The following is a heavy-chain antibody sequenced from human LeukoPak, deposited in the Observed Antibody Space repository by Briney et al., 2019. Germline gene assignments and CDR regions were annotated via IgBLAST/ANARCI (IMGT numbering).Heavy chain of an antibody. CDR3: ARLGRYSSSPAPDY. V-gene: IGHV4-61*05. Sequence: NPSETLSLTCTVSGASMSGSPYDWGWIRQAPGKGLEWIGYIYYSGSTNYNPSLKSRVTISVDTSKNQFSLKLSSVTAADTAVYYCARLGRYSSSPAPDYWGQGTLVTVSS. D-gene: IGHD6-13*01. CDR1: GASMSGSPYD. CDR2: IYYSGST. J-gene: IGHJ4*02.